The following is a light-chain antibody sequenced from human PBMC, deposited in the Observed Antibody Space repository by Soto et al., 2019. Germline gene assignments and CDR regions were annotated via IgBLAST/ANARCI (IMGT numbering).Light chain of an antibody. CDR1: MRDVGAYNL. J-gene: IGLJ2*01. CDR3: SSYTSKSSLI. V-gene: IGLV2-14*01. Sequence: QSALTQPAPVSGSPGQSITISCAGTMRDVGAYNLVSWYQQHPGRAPQLIIYEVRNRPSGISFRFSGSKSGNTASLTISGLQAEDEADYYCSSYTSKSSLIFGGGTQLTVL. CDR2: EVR.